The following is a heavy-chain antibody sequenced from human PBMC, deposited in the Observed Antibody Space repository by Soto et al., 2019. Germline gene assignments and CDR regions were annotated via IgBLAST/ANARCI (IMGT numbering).Heavy chain of an antibody. Sequence: GGSLRLSCAASGFTFSSYGMHWVRQAPGKWLEWVAVISYDGSNKYYADSVKGRFTISRDNSKNTLYLQMNSLRAEDTAVYYCAKVRWALYYYYGMDVWGQGXTVTVYS. J-gene: IGHJ6*02. CDR3: AKVRWALYYYYGMDV. V-gene: IGHV3-30*18. D-gene: IGHD3-22*01. CDR1: GFTFSSYG. CDR2: ISYDGSNK.